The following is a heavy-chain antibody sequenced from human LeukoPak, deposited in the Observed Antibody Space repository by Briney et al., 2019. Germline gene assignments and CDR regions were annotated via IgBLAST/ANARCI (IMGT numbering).Heavy chain of an antibody. D-gene: IGHD2-15*01. V-gene: IGHV1-24*01. CDR1: GYTFTSYD. CDR3: ATGRAAPNYFDY. J-gene: IGHJ4*02. CDR2: FDPEDDES. Sequence: ASVKVSCKASGYTFTSYDINWVRQATGQGLEWMGGFDPEDDESIYAQRFQGRVTMTEDTSTDTAYMELSSLRSEDTAVYYCATGRAAPNYFDYWGQGTLVTVSS.